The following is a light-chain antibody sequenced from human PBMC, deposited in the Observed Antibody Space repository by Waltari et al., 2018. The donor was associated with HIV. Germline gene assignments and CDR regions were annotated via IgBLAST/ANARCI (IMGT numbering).Light chain of an antibody. CDR3: QQLHTFPLT. V-gene: IGKV1-9*01. J-gene: IGKJ4*01. Sequence: DIQLTQSPSFLSASVGDRVTVACRASQDISDFLACYQPKPGTAPRLLIYDASTLYSGVPSRFRGSGSGTEFTLTISSLQPEDFVSYYCQQLHTFPLTFGGGTKV. CDR1: QDISDF. CDR2: DAS.